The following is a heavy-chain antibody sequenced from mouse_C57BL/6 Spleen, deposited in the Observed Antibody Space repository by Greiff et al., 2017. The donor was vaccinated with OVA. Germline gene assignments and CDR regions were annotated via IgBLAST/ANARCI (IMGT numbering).Heavy chain of an antibody. V-gene: IGHV1-50*01. Sequence: QVQLQQPGAELVKPGASVTLSCKASGYTFTSYWLQWVKQRPGQGLEWIGEIDPSDSYTTSNQKFKGKATFTVDTSSRTAYMQLSSLTSEGSAVYYWVPFYGTYGGNYAMDYWGQGTSVTVSS. D-gene: IGHD2-10*01. CDR2: IDPSDSYT. CDR3: VPFYGTYGGNYAMDY. CDR1: GYTFTSYW. J-gene: IGHJ4*01.